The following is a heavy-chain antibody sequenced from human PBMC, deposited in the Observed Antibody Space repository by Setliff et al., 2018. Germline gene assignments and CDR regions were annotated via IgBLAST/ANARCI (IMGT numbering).Heavy chain of an antibody. CDR2: ITPMFGPA. J-gene: IGHJ4*02. CDR3: AKDPSLNMEVPGEVDF. Sequence: SVKVSCKASGGNFRTYGINWVRQARGQGPEWMGGITPMFGPAKYAQKFQGRVTITADESTRTVHMELSSLRSEDTAVYYCAKDPSLNMEVPGEVDFWGQGTLVTVSS. D-gene: IGHD1-1*01. CDR1: GGNFRTYG. V-gene: IGHV1-69*13.